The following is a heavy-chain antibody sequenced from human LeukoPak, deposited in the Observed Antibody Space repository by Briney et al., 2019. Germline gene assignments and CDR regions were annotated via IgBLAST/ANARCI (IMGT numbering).Heavy chain of an antibody. CDR1: GFTFSSYA. CDR2: ISSSGGST. J-gene: IGHJ6*02. V-gene: IGHV3-64D*06. Sequence: GVLRLSCSASGFTFSSYAMHWVRQAPGKGLEYVSAISSSGGSTYYADSVKGRFTISRDNSKNTLYLQMSSLRAEDTAVYYCVKGMEDYDILTGVLDVWGQGTTVTVSS. CDR3: VKGMEDYDILTGVLDV. D-gene: IGHD3-9*01.